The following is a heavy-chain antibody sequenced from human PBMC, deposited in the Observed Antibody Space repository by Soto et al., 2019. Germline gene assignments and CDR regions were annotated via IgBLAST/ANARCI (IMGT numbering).Heavy chain of an antibody. Sequence: GGSLRLSCAASGFTFSIYAMMWVRQSPGKGQEWVAGMTGSGGDIRYADSVKGRFTISKDNSKNTLYLQMNSLRAEDTAMYYCAKDAVYGDGLWLAANWGQGTLATVSS. D-gene: IGHD2-21*02. J-gene: IGHJ4*02. CDR2: MTGSGGDI. V-gene: IGHV3-23*01. CDR1: GFTFSIYA. CDR3: AKDAVYGDGLWLAAN.